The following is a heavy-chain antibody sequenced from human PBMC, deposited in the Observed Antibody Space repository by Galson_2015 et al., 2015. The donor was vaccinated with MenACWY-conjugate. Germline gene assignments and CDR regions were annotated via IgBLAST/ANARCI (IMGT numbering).Heavy chain of an antibody. CDR3: ARGTVVVVAARVSYYYYGMDV. J-gene: IGHJ6*02. CDR1: GGSISSYY. Sequence: SETLSLTCTVPGGSISSYYWSWIRQPPGKGLEWIGYIYYSGSTNYNPSLKSRVTISVDTSKNQFSLKLSSVTAADTAVYYCARGTVVVVAARVSYYYYGMDVRGQGTTVTVSS. CDR2: IYYSGST. D-gene: IGHD2-15*01. V-gene: IGHV4-59*08.